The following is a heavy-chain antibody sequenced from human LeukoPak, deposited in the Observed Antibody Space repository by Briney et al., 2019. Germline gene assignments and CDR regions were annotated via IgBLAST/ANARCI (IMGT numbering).Heavy chain of an antibody. CDR1: QYTFSNYW. Sequence: GESLKISCKGLQYTFSNYWITWVRQVPGEGLEWMGMIDPSDTYTKYSPSFQGHVTLSVDKSIDTAYLQWSGLKASDTAMYFCARHKVLGGITIDVFDLWGQGTLVTVSS. J-gene: IGHJ3*01. D-gene: IGHD3-16*01. V-gene: IGHV5-10-1*01. CDR3: ARHKVLGGITIDVFDL. CDR2: IDPSDTYT.